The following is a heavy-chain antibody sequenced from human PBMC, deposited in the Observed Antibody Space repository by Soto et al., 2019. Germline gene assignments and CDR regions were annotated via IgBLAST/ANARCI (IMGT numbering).Heavy chain of an antibody. D-gene: IGHD2-2*01. Sequence: SETLSLTCTVSDGSITRYFWSWIRQPPGKGLEWIGYIYYSGTTNYNPSLNIQVTISIDTSKNQFSLKLSSVTAADTAEYYCARHYCGSITCGYYYYMDVWGKGTTVTVSS. CDR3: ARHYCGSITCGYYYYMDV. V-gene: IGHV4-59*08. CDR2: IYYSGTT. J-gene: IGHJ6*03. CDR1: DGSITRYF.